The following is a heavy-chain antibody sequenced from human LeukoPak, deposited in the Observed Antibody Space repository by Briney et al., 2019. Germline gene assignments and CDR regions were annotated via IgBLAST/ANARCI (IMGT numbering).Heavy chain of an antibody. V-gene: IGHV3-33*06. D-gene: IGHD2-15*01. CDR2: LWYDGSNK. CDR3: AKDWSGGSYFAFDY. J-gene: IGHJ4*02. Sequence: GGPLRLTCAASGFTFSTYGVHGVREAPGKGLELVAVLWYDGSNKNYADSVKGRFTISGDNSMSTLYLQLTSLRVKDTAVYDCAKDWSGGSYFAFDYWGRGALVTVSS. CDR1: GFTFSTYG.